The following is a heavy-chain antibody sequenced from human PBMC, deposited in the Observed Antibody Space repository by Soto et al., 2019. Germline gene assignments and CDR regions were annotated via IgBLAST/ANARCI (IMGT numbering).Heavy chain of an antibody. D-gene: IGHD4-17*01. V-gene: IGHV1-2*04. CDR2: LNPNSGGT. Sequence: GASVKVSWKASGYTFTGYYLHWVRQAPGQGLEWMGWLNPNSGGTKLAQKFQGWVTMTRDTSISTAYLELSRLRSDDTAVYYCSRDAVTVTTAYFDSWGQGNLVTVSS. CDR3: SRDAVTVTTAYFDS. J-gene: IGHJ4*02. CDR1: GYTFTGYY.